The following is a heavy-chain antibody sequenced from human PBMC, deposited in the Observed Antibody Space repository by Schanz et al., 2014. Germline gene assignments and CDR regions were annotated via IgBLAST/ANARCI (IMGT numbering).Heavy chain of an antibody. Sequence: QVQLVESGGGVVQPGRSLRLSCAASGFTFSSYAMHWVRQAPGKGLEWVAVISYDGRNTYYADSVKGRFTISRDNSKNTLYLQMSGQRADDTAVDYCAREQIRAAAGLVDYWGHGTLVTVSS. CDR1: GFTFSSYA. J-gene: IGHJ4*01. V-gene: IGHV3-30-3*01. CDR2: ISYDGRNT. D-gene: IGHD6-13*01. CDR3: AREQIRAAAGLVDY.